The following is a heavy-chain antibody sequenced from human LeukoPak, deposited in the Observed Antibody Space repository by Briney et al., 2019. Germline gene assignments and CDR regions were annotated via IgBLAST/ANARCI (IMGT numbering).Heavy chain of an antibody. D-gene: IGHD2-15*01. CDR2: VYYSDST. V-gene: IGHV4-59*01. J-gene: IGHJ6*03. CDR3: ARFPGSAEYRHYYYMDV. CDR1: GGSFSGYY. Sequence: SETLSLTCAVYGGSFSGYYWSWIRQPPGKGLECIGYVYYSDSTNYNPSLKSRVTVSVDTSKNQFSLKLTSVTAADTAVYYCARFPGSAEYRHYYYMDVWGKGTTVTVSS.